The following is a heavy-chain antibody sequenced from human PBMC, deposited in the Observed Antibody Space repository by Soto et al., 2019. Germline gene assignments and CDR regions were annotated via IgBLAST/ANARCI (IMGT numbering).Heavy chain of an antibody. CDR2: ITSTSSTK. D-gene: IGHD3-10*01. CDR3: ARRITMVRGPYYYYAMDV. J-gene: IGHJ6*02. Sequence: PGGSLRLSCAASGFPFSGHTMNWVRQAPGKGLEWISYITSTSSTKNYADSVKGRFTISRDNANNSLYLQMNSLRDEDTAVYYCARRITMVRGPYYYYAMDVWGQGTTVTVSS. CDR1: GFPFSGHT. V-gene: IGHV3-48*02.